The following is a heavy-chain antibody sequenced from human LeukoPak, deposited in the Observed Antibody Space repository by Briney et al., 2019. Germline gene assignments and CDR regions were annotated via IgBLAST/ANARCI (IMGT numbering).Heavy chain of an antibody. Sequence: GASVKVSCKASGYTFTAYYMHWVRQVPGQGLEWMGRINPNSGDTDYAQKFQGRVIMTRDTSISTAYMEVSRLRSDDTAVYYCARVDSGHDYGPPWGQGTTVTVSS. CDR2: INPNSGDT. CDR1: GYTFTAYY. V-gene: IGHV1-2*06. J-gene: IGHJ3*01. CDR3: ARVDSGHDYGPP. D-gene: IGHD5-12*01.